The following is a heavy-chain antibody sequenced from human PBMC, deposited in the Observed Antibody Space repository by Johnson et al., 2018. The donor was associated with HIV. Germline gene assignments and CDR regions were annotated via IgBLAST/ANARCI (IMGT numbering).Heavy chain of an antibody. J-gene: IGHJ3*02. CDR1: GFTFSSYG. CDR2: ISYDGSNK. V-gene: IGHV3-30*18. D-gene: IGHD1-26*01. CDR3: AKLVGARDAFDI. Sequence: QEQLVESGGGVVQPGRSLRLSCAASGFTFSSYGMHWVRQAPGKGLEWVAVISYDGSNKYYTDSVKGRFTISRDNSKNTLYLQMNSLRAEDTAVYYCAKLVGARDAFDIGGQGTMVTVSS.